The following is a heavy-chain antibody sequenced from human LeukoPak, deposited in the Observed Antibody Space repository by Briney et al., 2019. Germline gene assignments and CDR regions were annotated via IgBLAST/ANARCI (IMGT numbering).Heavy chain of an antibody. CDR1: IGSISSSKW. V-gene: IGHV4-4*02. J-gene: IGHJ4*02. D-gene: IGHD3-3*01. CDR2: IYLYGTT. CDR3: ARDGFQGKYDFWSAD. Sequence: PSETLSLTCSVSIGSISSSKWWSWVRQSPVKGLEWIGEIYLYGTTNYNPSFTSRVTMSVDRSRNQFSLKLTSVTAADTAVYYRARDGFQGKYDFWSADWGQGTLVTVSS.